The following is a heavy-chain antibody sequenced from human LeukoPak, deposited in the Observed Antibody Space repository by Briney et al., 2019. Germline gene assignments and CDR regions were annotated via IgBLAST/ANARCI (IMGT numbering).Heavy chain of an antibody. Sequence: SETLSLTCTVSGGSISSSSYYWGWIRQPPGKGLEWIGSIYYSGSTYYNPSLKSRVTISVDTSKNQFSLKLSSVTAADTAVYYCASSGTDGDYWGQGTLVTVSS. V-gene: IGHV4-39*01. CDR2: IYYSGST. D-gene: IGHD1-26*01. J-gene: IGHJ4*02. CDR3: ASSGTDGDY. CDR1: GGSISSSSYY.